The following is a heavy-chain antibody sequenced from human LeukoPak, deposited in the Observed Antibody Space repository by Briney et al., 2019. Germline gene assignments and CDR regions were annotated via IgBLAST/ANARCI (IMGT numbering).Heavy chain of an antibody. D-gene: IGHD3-9*01. V-gene: IGHV4-30-4*01. CDR1: GGSLSSGDYY. J-gene: IGHJ4*02. CDR2: IYYSGST. Sequence: SQTLSLTCTVSGGSLSSGDYYWSWLRQPPGKGLEWIGYIYYSGSTYYNPSHKSRVTISVDTSKNQFSLKLSSVTAADTAVYYCARGVESDILTGYDPYFDYWGQGTLVTVSS. CDR3: ARGVESDILTGYDPYFDY.